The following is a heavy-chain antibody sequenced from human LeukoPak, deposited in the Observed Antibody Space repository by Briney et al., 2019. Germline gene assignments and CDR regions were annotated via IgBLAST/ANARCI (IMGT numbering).Heavy chain of an antibody. CDR2: LRDDGSEE. CDR3: SRVLIGYFDS. CDR1: GFTLNNHG. V-gene: IGHV3-30*02. Sequence: PGVCLRLSCAASGFTLNNHGFHWVRQAPGKGLVWVAFLRDDGSEEHYADSVKGRFAMSRDNSKNTVYLQMNSLRPEDTAVYYCSRVLIGYFDSWGQGTLVTVSS. J-gene: IGHJ4*02. D-gene: IGHD2-15*01.